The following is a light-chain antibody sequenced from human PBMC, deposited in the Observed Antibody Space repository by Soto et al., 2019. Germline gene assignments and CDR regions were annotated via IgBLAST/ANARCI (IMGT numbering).Light chain of an antibody. CDR3: ASWDDSLNGYV. CDR2: EVS. Sequence: QSVLTQPPSASGSPGQSVAISCTGTSSDVGAYNYVAWYQQHPGKVPKLMIYEVSKRPSGVPDRFSGSKSGNTASLTVSGVQSEDETDYYCASWDDSLNGYVFGSGTKVTVL. V-gene: IGLV2-8*01. J-gene: IGLJ1*01. CDR1: SSDVGAYNY.